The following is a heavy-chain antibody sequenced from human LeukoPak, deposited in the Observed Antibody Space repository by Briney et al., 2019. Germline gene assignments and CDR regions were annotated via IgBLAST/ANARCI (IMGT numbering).Heavy chain of an antibody. CDR3: AREARDHLAVADRTLDC. D-gene: IGHD6-19*01. CDR1: GFTFSSYG. Sequence: PGGSLRLSCAASGFTFSSYGMHWVRQAPGKGLEWVAVIWYDGSNKYYADSVKGRFTISRDNSKNTLYLQMNSLRAEDTAVYYCAREARDHLAVADRTLDCWGQGTLVTVSS. J-gene: IGHJ4*02. CDR2: IWYDGSNK. V-gene: IGHV3-33*01.